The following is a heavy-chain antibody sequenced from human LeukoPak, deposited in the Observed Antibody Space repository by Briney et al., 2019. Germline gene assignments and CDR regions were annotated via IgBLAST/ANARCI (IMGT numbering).Heavy chain of an antibody. CDR2: IYYSGST. CDR1: GGSMSSGDYY. D-gene: IGHD2-2*02. Sequence: RLQTLSLTCTVSGGSMSSGDYYCSCIRQPPGKCLEWIGYIYYSGSTYYNPSLKSRVVISIDRSKNQFSLNLSSVTAADTAVYYCARGTPTPYCSSTSCYSDYWGQGTLVTVSS. V-gene: IGHV4-30-4*01. J-gene: IGHJ4*02. CDR3: ARGTPTPYCSSTSCYSDY.